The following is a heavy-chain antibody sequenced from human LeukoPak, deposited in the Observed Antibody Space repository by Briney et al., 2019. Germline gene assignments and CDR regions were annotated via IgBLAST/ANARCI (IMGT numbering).Heavy chain of an antibody. CDR3: AREGRYCSGGSCLNWFDP. J-gene: IGHJ5*02. Sequence: EASVKVSCKASGGTFSSYAISWVQQAPGQGLEWMGRIIPIFGTANYAQKFQGRVTITTDESTSTAYMELSSLRSEDTAVYYCAREGRYCSGGSCLNWFDPWGQGTLVTVSS. CDR2: IIPIFGTA. D-gene: IGHD2-15*01. CDR1: GGTFSSYA. V-gene: IGHV1-69*05.